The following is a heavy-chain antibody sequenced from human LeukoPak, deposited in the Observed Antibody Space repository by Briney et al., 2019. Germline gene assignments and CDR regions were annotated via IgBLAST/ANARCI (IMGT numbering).Heavy chain of an antibody. CDR1: GYSFTSYW. CDR3: ARQALGFPKRDGYNYGYYYYMDV. D-gene: IGHD5-24*01. V-gene: IGHV5-51*01. J-gene: IGHJ6*03. CDR2: IYPGDSDT. Sequence: KPGESLKISCKGSGYSFTSYWIGWVRQMPGKGLEWMGIIYPGDSDTRYSPSFQGQVTISADKSISTAYLQWSSLKASDTAMYYCARQALGFPKRDGYNYGYYYYMDVWGKGTTVTISS.